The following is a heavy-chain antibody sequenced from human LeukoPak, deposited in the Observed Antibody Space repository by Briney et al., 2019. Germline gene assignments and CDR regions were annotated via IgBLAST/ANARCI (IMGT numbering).Heavy chain of an antibody. Sequence: GGSLRLSCAASGFTFSSYAMSWVRQAPGKGLEWVSLISGNGVGTYYADSVKGRFIISRDNSKNTVYLQMNSLRAEDTAVYYCAKRNGGNSGAFDYWGQGTLVTVSS. CDR2: ISGNGVGT. CDR3: AKRNGGNSGAFDY. J-gene: IGHJ4*02. D-gene: IGHD4-23*01. V-gene: IGHV3-23*01. CDR1: GFTFSSYA.